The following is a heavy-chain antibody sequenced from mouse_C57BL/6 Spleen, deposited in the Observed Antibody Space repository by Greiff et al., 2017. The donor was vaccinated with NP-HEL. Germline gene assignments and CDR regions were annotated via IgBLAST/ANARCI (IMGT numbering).Heavy chain of an antibody. CDR2: IYPGSGST. V-gene: IGHV1-55*01. Sequence: QVQLQQPGAELVKPGASVKMSCKASGYTFTSYWITWVKQRPGQGLEWIGDIYPGSGSTNYNEKFKSKATLTVDTSSSTAYMQLSSLTSEDSAVYYCAREEGYEGVYAMDYWGQGTSVTVSS. CDR3: AREEGYEGVYAMDY. CDR1: GYTFTSYW. J-gene: IGHJ4*01. D-gene: IGHD2-14*01.